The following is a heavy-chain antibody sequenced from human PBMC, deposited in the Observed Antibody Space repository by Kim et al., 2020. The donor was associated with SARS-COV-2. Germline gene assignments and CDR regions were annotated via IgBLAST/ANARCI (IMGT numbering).Heavy chain of an antibody. CDR3: TGGVGWGFDS. Sequence: GGSLRLSCAGSGLSFSNYWMNWVRQAPGKGLEWVANIKQDGSEKYYVDSVKGRFTIPRDNAKKSLFLQMDSLRAEDTAIYYCTGGVGWGFDSWGQGTLVTVSS. V-gene: IGHV3-7*03. D-gene: IGHD6-19*01. CDR1: GLSFSNYW. J-gene: IGHJ4*02. CDR2: IKQDGSEK.